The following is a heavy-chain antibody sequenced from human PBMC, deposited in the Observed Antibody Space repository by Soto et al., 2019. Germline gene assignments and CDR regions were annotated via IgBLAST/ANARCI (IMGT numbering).Heavy chain of an antibody. CDR1: GFTFSSYA. Sequence: EVQLLEFGGGLVQPGGSLSLSCAASGFTFSSYAMSWVRQAPGKGLEWVSGMSGSYTYYADSVKGRLTMSRDNSKNTLSLLMNSLRGDDTAVYYCASLGWGGGTPLYIWGQGTLVTVSS. J-gene: IGHJ4*02. CDR2: MSGSYT. CDR3: ASLGWGGGTPLYI. D-gene: IGHD3-16*01. V-gene: IGHV3-23*01.